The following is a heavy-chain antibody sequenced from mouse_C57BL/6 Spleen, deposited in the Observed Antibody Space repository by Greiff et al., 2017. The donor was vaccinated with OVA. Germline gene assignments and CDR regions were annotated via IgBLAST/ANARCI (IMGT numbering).Heavy chain of an antibody. J-gene: IGHJ1*03. CDR2: IWWNDDK. CDR1: GFSLSTSNMG. Sequence: QVTLKVSGPGILQPSQTLSLTCSFSGFSLSTSNMGIGWIRQPSGKGLEWLAHIWWNDDKYYNPSLTCRLTISKDPSNNPVFPKYTSVDTADTATYYGAQIGPSYYWYFDVWGTGTTVTVSS. V-gene: IGHV8-5*01. CDR3: AQIGPSYYWYFDV.